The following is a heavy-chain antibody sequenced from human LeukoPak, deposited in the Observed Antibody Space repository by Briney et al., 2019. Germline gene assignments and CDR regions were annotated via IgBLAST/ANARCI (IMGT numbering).Heavy chain of an antibody. CDR1: GGTFSSYA. CDR2: IIPIFGTA. D-gene: IGHD3-10*01. V-gene: IGHV1-69*13. J-gene: IGHJ6*02. Sequence: GASVKVSCKASGGTFSSYAISWVRQAPGQGLEWMGGIIPIFGTASYAQKFQGRVTITADESTSTAYMELSSLRSEDTAVYYCAGMVRGVIPLTHGMDVWGQGTTVTVSS. CDR3: AGMVRGVIPLTHGMDV.